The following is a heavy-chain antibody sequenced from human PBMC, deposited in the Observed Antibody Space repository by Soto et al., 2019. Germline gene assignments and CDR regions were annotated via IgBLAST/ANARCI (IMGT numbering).Heavy chain of an antibody. CDR3: AKDDFWSGYAYYYYGMDV. D-gene: IGHD3-3*01. J-gene: IGHJ6*02. CDR2: ISGSGGST. CDR1: GFTFSSYA. Sequence: LSLTCAASGFTFSSYAMSWVRQAPGKGLEWVSAISGSGGSTYYADSVKGRFTISRDNSKNTLYLQMNSLRAEDTAVYYCAKDDFWSGYAYYYYGMDVWGQGTTVTVSS. V-gene: IGHV3-23*01.